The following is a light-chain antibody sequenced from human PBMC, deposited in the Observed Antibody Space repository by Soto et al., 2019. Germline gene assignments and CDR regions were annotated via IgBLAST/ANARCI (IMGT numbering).Light chain of an antibody. CDR3: QQYDDFPYT. J-gene: IGKJ2*01. V-gene: IGKV1-33*01. Sequence: DIQMPQSPSSLSASVGDRVTITCQASQDIDNNLNWDQQRSGKAPKVLIYDASNLKTGVPSRFSGSGSGTDFTFTISSLQPEDIATYYCQQYDDFPYTFGQGTKLEI. CDR2: DAS. CDR1: QDIDNN.